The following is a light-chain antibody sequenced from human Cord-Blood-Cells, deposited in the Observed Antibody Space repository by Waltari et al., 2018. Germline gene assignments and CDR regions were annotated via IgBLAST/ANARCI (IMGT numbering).Light chain of an antibody. V-gene: IGLV1-36*01. Sequence: QSVLTQPPSASEAPRPRVTLPFSGCSPHIGNTAVIWYQQLPGKAPKLLIYYDDLLPSGVSDRFSGSKSGTSASLAISGLQSEDEADYYCAAWDDSLNALVFGGGTKLTVL. CDR3: AAWDDSLNALV. J-gene: IGLJ3*02. CDR2: YDD. CDR1: SPHIGNTA.